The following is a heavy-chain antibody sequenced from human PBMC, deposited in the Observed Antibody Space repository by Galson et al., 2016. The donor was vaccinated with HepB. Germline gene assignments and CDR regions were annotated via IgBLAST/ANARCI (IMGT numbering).Heavy chain of an antibody. J-gene: IGHJ3*02. CDR1: GFTFSGFW. Sequence: SLRLSCAASGFTFSGFWMTWVRQAPGRGLEWVANIKRDGSQIHYVDSVEGRFTISRDNAKNTLYLQMNSLRAEDTAGYYCARDSNPYDASAYYDAFDIWGQGTMVTVSS. CDR2: IKRDGSQI. CDR3: ARDSNPYDASAYYDAFDI. D-gene: IGHD3-22*01. V-gene: IGHV3-7*01.